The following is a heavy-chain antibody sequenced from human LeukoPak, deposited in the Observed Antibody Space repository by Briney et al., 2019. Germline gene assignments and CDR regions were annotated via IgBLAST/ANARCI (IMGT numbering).Heavy chain of an antibody. D-gene: IGHD6-13*01. J-gene: IGHJ6*02. CDR2: ISSSSSYI. Sequence: GGSLRLSCAASGFTFSSYSMNWVRQAPGKGLEWVSSISSSSSYIYYADSVKGRFTISRDNAKNSLYLQMNSLRAEDTAMYYCARDSRAGYGMDVWGQGTTVTVSS. V-gene: IGHV3-21*04. CDR3: ARDSRAGYGMDV. CDR1: GFTFSSYS.